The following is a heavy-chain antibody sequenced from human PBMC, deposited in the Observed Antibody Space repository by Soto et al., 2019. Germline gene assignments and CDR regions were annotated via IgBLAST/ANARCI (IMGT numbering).Heavy chain of an antibody. D-gene: IGHD2-8*01. J-gene: IGHJ6*03. Sequence: SETLSLTCTVSGGSISSSSYYWGWIRQPPGKGLEWIGSIYYSGSTYYNPSLKSRVTISVDTSKNQFSLKVSSVTAAETAVYYCARTNRYYYYMDVSGKGTTVTVSS. CDR3: ARTNRYYYYMDV. CDR1: GGSISSSSYY. CDR2: IYYSGST. V-gene: IGHV4-39*07.